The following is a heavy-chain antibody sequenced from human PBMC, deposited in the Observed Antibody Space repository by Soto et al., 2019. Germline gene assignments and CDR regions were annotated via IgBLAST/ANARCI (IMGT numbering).Heavy chain of an antibody. CDR1: GYTFTSYG. CDR3: VRGEPWLAKFDY. D-gene: IGHD6-19*01. J-gene: IGHJ4*02. Sequence: QVQLVQSGAEVKKPGASVKVSCKASGYTFTSYGISWVRQAPGQGLEWVGWIAGYNDENYYAQKLQVRVSVSKDTSTSTGHMELRNLTSNDLAVYYCVRGEPWLAKFDYWCQGALVTVPS. V-gene: IGHV1-18*03. CDR2: IAGYNDEN.